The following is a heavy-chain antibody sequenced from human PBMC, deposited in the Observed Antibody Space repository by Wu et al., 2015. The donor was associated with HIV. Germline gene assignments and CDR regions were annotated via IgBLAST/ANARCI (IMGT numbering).Heavy chain of an antibody. J-gene: IGHJ5*02. CDR2: ISGYNGNT. CDR3: VRDSTEDRPNWFDP. Sequence: QVQLVQSGAEVKKSGASLKVSCKASGYAFKTYGISWLRQAPGQGLEWMGWISGYNGNTNYAQNLQGRVTMTTDTSTGTVYMELRSLRSDDTAVYYCVRDSTEDRPNWFDPWGQGTLVIVSS. CDR1: GYAFKTYG. D-gene: IGHD6-6*01. V-gene: IGHV1-18*01.